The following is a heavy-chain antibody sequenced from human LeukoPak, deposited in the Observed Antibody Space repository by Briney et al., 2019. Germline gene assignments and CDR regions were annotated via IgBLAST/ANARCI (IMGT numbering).Heavy chain of an antibody. CDR3: AKDSSVYYHDSRNFDY. V-gene: IGHV3-30*02. Sequence: GGSLRLSCAASGFTFSSYGMHWVRQAPGKGLEWVAFIRSDGSNKYYADSVKGRFTISRDNSKNTLYLQMNSLRAEDTAVYYCAKDSSVYYHDSRNFDYWGQGTLVTVSS. D-gene: IGHD3-22*01. CDR1: GFTFSSYG. J-gene: IGHJ4*02. CDR2: IRSDGSNK.